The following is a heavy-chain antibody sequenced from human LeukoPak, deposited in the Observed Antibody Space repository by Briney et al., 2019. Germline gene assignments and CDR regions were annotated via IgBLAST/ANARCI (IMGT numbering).Heavy chain of an antibody. CDR1: GFTFSSYS. D-gene: IGHD3-10*01. V-gene: IGHV3-21*01. CDR2: ISSSSSYI. Sequence: KPGGSLRLSCAASGFTFSSYSMNWVRQAPGKGLEWVSSISSSSSYIYYADSVKGRFTISRDNAKNSLYLQMNSLRAEDTAVYYCARAPYGSGSYSDYWGQGTLVTVSS. CDR3: ARAPYGSGSYSDY. J-gene: IGHJ4*02.